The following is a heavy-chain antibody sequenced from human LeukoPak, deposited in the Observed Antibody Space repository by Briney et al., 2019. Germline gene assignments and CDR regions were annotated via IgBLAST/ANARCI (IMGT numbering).Heavy chain of an antibody. J-gene: IGHJ6*04. V-gene: IGHV3-30*18. Sequence: GGSLRLSCAASGFTFSSYGMHWVRQAPGKGLEWVALISFDGSNKYYADSVKGRFTISRDNAKNSLYLQMNSLRAEDTAVYYCAELGITMIGGVWGKGTTVTISS. CDR1: GFTFSSYG. D-gene: IGHD3-10*02. CDR2: ISFDGSNK. CDR3: AELGITMIGGV.